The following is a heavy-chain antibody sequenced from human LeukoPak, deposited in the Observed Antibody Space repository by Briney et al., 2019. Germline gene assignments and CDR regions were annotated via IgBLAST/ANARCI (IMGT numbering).Heavy chain of an antibody. CDR3: VRDMFGGRDY. CDR2: IDEFGSVT. V-gene: IGHV3-74*01. CDR1: TFTFSRYA. Sequence: PGGSLRLSCAASTFTFSRYAMAWVRQAPGKGLEWVSRIDEFGSVTNSADSVQGRFSISRDNAKNALYLQMNSLRAEDTAVYYCVRDMFGGRDYWGQGTLVTVSS. D-gene: IGHD3-10*02. J-gene: IGHJ4*02.